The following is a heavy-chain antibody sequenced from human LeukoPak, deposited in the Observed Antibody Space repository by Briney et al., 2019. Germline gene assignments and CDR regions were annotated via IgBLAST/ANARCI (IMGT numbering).Heavy chain of an antibody. CDR1: GFTFSPFG. D-gene: IGHD3-22*01. V-gene: IGHV3-48*01. CDR2: ISGSGRSI. CDR3: ARGRYYDTSAYNYFDP. Sequence: GGSLRLSCAASGFTFSPFGMHWVRQAPGKGLEWISYISGSGRSIFSADSVRGRFTISRDNANNSLFLQMNSLRAEDTAVYYCARGRYYDTSAYNYFDPWGQGTLVTVSS. J-gene: IGHJ5*02.